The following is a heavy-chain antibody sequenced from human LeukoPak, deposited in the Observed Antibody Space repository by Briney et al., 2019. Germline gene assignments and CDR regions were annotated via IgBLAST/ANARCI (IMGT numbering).Heavy chain of an antibody. CDR2: IIPIFGTA. Sequence: SVKVSCKASGGTFSSYAISWVRQAPGQGLEWMGGIIPIFGTANYAQKLQGRVTFTADESTSTAYMELSSLRSEDTAVYYCARGPGGGAHTNYYYYYMDVWGKGTTVTVSS. CDR1: GGTFSSYA. J-gene: IGHJ6*03. CDR3: ARGPGGGAHTNYYYYYMDV. V-gene: IGHV1-69*13. D-gene: IGHD3-16*01.